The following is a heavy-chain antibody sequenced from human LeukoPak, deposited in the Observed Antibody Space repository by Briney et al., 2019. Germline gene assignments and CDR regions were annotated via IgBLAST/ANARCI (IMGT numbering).Heavy chain of an antibody. V-gene: IGHV4-31*11. CDR3: ARGPLLRYFDWLPMGFDY. Sequence: SETLSLTCAVYGGSFSGHYWSWIRQHPGKGLEWIGYIYYSGSTYYNPSLKSRVTISVDTSKNQFSLKLSSITAADTAVYYCARGPLLRYFDWLPMGFDYWGQGTLVTVSS. CDR2: IYYSGST. D-gene: IGHD3-9*01. J-gene: IGHJ4*02. CDR1: GGSFSGHY.